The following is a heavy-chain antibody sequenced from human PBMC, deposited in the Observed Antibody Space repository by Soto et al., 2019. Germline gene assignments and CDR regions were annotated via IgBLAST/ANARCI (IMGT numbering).Heavy chain of an antibody. CDR3: ARSQGSSTSLEIYYYYYYGMDA. D-gene: IGHD2-2*01. J-gene: IGHJ6*02. V-gene: IGHV1-69*01. CDR1: GGTFGSYA. CDR2: IIPIPGTA. Sequence: QVQLVQSGAEVKKPGSSVKVSCKASGGTFGSYAISWVRQAPGQGLEWMGGIIPIPGTANYAQKFQGRVTIAAEESTSKDYMELSSLRSEDTAVYYCARSQGSSTSLEIYYYYYYGMDAWGQGTTVTVSS.